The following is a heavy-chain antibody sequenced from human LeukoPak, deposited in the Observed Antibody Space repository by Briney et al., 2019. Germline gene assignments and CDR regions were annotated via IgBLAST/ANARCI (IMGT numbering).Heavy chain of an antibody. D-gene: IGHD5-18*01. V-gene: IGHV3-30*01. Sequence: GSLRLSCAASGCTFSSYAMHWVRQAPGKGLEWVAVISYDGSNKYYADSVKGRFTISRDNSKNTLYLQMNSLRAEDTAVYYCAREGEAMVTSAFDIWGQGTMVTVSS. CDR3: AREGEAMVTSAFDI. CDR2: ISYDGSNK. J-gene: IGHJ3*02. CDR1: GCTFSSYA.